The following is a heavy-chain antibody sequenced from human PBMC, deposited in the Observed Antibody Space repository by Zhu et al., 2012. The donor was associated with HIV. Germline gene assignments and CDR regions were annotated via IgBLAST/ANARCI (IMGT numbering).Heavy chain of an antibody. CDR2: IYHTGST. V-gene: IGHV4-38-2*02. J-gene: IGHJ4*02. CDR3: ATGEASLAAPGTGYFKS. D-gene: IGHD1-1*01. CDR1: GYSISTGYY. Sequence: QVQLQESGPGLVKPSETLSLTCTVSGYSISTGYYWGWIRQPAGKGLDWIGHIYHTGSTYYNPSLKTRVTMSVDTSKNPFSLKLSSVSAADTAVYYCATGEASLAAPGTGYFKSWGQGALVHRLL.